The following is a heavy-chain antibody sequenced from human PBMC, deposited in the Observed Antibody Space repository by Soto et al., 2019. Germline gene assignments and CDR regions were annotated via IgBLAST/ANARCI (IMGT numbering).Heavy chain of an antibody. CDR2: IYTSAST. CDR3: AKDREEGCNFYYGMDV. V-gene: IGHV4-4*07. CDR1: GASVNTYS. D-gene: IGHD2-15*01. J-gene: IGHJ6*02. Sequence: QVQLQESGPGLVKPSETLSLTCTVSGASVNTYSWSWIRQPAGKGLEWIGRIYTSASTNYSPSLKGRLTLSVDTSKNQVSLKLTSVTAADTAIYYCAKDREEGCNFYYGMDVWGQGATVTVSS.